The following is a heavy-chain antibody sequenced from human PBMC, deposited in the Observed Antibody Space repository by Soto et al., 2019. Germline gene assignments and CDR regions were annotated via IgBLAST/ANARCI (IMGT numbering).Heavy chain of an antibody. Sequence: SETLSLTCTVSGGSISLDNYFWSWIRQPPGKGLEWIGYISYSGTTYYNPSLKSRVTISVDTSKNQFSLKLSSLTAADTAVYYCARTSTYYYDSSGSPGPNWFDPWGQGTLVTVSS. CDR3: ARTSTYYYDSSGSPGPNWFDP. V-gene: IGHV4-30-4*01. J-gene: IGHJ5*02. D-gene: IGHD3-22*01. CDR2: ISYSGTT. CDR1: GGSISLDNYF.